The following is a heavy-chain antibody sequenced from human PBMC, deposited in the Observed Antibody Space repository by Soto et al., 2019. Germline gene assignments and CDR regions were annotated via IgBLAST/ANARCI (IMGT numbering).Heavy chain of an antibody. CDR1: GFTFSTYA. Sequence: EVQLLESGGVLVQPGGSLRLSCAASGFTFSTYAMTWVRQAPGKGLEWVSSISGSGGRTYYADSVKGRFTISRDNSKNTLYLQTNSLRAEDTAVYYCAQAGDYHGSESYFPLDYWGQGTLVPVSS. CDR2: ISGSGGRT. D-gene: IGHD3-10*01. CDR3: AQAGDYHGSESYFPLDY. V-gene: IGHV3-23*01. J-gene: IGHJ4*02.